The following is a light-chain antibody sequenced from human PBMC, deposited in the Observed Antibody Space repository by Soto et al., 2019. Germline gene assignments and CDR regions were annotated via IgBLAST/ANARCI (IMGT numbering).Light chain of an antibody. J-gene: IGLJ1*01. CDR3: SSYTGSRSRL. V-gene: IGLV2-14*03. CDR2: DVS. CDR1: SSDVGGYNY. Sequence: QSVLTQPPSASGSPGQSVTISCTGTSSDVGGYNYVSWYQQHPGKAPKLIIYDVSNRPSGVSSRFSGSKSGNTASLTISGLQPEDEGHYYCSSYTGSRSRLFGTGTKLTVL.